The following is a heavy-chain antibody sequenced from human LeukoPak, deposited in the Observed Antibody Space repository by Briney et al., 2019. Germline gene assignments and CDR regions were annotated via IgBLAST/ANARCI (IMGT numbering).Heavy chain of an antibody. J-gene: IGHJ3*02. CDR1: GGSFSGYY. Sequence: PSETLSLTCTVSGGSFSGYYWSWIRQPPGKGLEWIGEINHSGSTNYNPSLKSRVTISVDTSKNQFSLKLSSVTAADTAVYYCARGLEVEYGSGSYPWAFDIWGQGTMVTVSS. CDR2: INHSGST. D-gene: IGHD3-10*01. CDR3: ARGLEVEYGSGSYPWAFDI. V-gene: IGHV4-34*01.